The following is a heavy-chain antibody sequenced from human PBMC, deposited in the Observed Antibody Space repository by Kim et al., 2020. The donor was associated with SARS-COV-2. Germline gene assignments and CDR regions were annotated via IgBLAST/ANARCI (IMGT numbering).Heavy chain of an antibody. CDR3: ARHRGAGLLYFYYFGMDI. CDR2: IYYSGST. Sequence: SETLSLTCTVSGGSISSDYWSWIRQPPGKGLEWIGDIYYSGSTNYNPSLKSRATISVDSSKNQFSLKLTAVTAADTAVYYCARHRGAGLLYFYYFGMDI. J-gene: IGHJ6*01. D-gene: IGHD2-15*01. CDR1: GGSISSDY. V-gene: IGHV4-59*08.